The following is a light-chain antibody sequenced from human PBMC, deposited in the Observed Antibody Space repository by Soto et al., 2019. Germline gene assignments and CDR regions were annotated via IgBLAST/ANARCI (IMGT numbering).Light chain of an antibody. CDR2: AAS. J-gene: IGKJ3*01. CDR1: QDITIY. CDR3: QQLRSNPAT. V-gene: IGKV1-9*01. Sequence: IRLTHSPSSLPASTGNRVTVPCRASQDITIYLDWYQQKPGEAPKLLIYAASTLYGGVPSRFSGSGSGTDFALTITSLQAEDFATYYCQQLRSNPATFGRGTKVDI.